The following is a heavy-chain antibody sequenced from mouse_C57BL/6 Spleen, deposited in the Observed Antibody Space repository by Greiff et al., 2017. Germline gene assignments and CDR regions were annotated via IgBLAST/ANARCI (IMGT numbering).Heavy chain of an antibody. J-gene: IGHJ3*01. V-gene: IGHV1-55*01. D-gene: IGHD1-1*01. CDR1: GYTFTSYW. Sequence: QVKLQQPGAELVKPGASVKMSCKASGYTFTSYWITWVKQRPGQGPEWVGDIYPGSGSTNYNEKFKSKATLTVDTSSSTAYMQRSSLTSEDSSVYYCARWDYGSPVAYWGHGTLVTVAA. CDR3: ARWDYGSPVAY. CDR2: IYPGSGST.